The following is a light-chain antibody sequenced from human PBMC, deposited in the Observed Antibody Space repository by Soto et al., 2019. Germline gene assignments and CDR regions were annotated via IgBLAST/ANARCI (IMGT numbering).Light chain of an antibody. CDR2: GAS. CDR3: PSYHSIPRT. Sequence: DIQMAQSPSSLSASIGDRVTITCRASQGISEYLAWYQQRPGNAPNLLIYGASILQSGVPSRFSGSGSGTHFTLTISSLQPEDVATYYCPSYHSIPRTFGQGTTVEIK. J-gene: IGKJ1*01. CDR1: QGISEY. V-gene: IGKV1-27*01.